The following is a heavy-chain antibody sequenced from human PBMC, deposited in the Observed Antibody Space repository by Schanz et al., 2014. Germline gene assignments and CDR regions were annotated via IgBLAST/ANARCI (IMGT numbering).Heavy chain of an antibody. Sequence: QVQLVESGGGVVQPGRSLRLSCAASGFTFSKYGMHWVRQAPGKGLEWVAVIWYDGSNKDYVDSVKGRFTTSRDNAKNSLFLEMSSLRDEDTAVYFCAKDVSYSFDVWGQGTMVSVSS. CDR2: IWYDGSNK. V-gene: IGHV3-33*06. J-gene: IGHJ3*01. CDR3: AKDVSYSFDV. D-gene: IGHD2-21*01. CDR1: GFTFSKYG.